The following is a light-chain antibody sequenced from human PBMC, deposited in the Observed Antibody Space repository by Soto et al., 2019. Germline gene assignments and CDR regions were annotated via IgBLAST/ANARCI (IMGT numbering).Light chain of an antibody. J-gene: IGLJ1*01. Sequence: QPVLTQSSSASASLGSSVKLTCTLSSGHSSYIIAWHQQQPGKAPRYLMKLEGSGSYNKGSGVPDRFSGSSSGADRYLTISNLQFVDEADYYCETWDSNTHVFGTGTKLTVL. CDR2: LEGSGSY. CDR3: ETWDSNTHV. CDR1: SGHSSYI. V-gene: IGLV4-60*02.